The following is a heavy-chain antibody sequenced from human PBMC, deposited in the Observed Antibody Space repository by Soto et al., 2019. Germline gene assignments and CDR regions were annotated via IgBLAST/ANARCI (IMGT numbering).Heavy chain of an antibody. CDR2: IWYDGSNK. D-gene: IGHD6-13*01. Sequence: QVQLVESGGGVVQPGRSLRLSCAASGFTFSSYGMHWVRQAPGKGLEWVAVIWYDGSNKYYADSVKGRFTISRDNSKNTLYLQMDSLSAEDTAVYYCARERQQLVLYNWFDPWGQGTLVTVSS. CDR3: ARERQQLVLYNWFDP. CDR1: GFTFSSYG. V-gene: IGHV3-33*01. J-gene: IGHJ5*02.